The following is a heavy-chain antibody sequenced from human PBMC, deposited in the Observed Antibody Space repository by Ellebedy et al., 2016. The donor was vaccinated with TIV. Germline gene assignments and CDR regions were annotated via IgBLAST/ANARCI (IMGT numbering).Heavy chain of an antibody. V-gene: IGHV3-21*01. J-gene: IGHJ4*02. CDR3: ARDRDLVLDY. D-gene: IGHD6-6*01. CDR2: ISSSSSYI. Sequence: GGSLRLXXAASGFTFSSYSMNWVRQAPGKGLEWVSSISSSSSYIYYADSVKGRFTISRDNAKNSLYLQMNSLRAEDTAVYYCARDRDLVLDYWGQGTLVTVSS. CDR1: GFTFSSYS.